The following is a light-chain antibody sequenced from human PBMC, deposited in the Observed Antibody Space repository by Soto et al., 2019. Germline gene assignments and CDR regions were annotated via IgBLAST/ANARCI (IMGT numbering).Light chain of an antibody. CDR1: QSVSSSY. V-gene: IGKV3D-15*01. J-gene: IGKJ4*01. CDR2: GAS. CDR3: QQYHNWVT. Sequence: EIVLTQSPGTLSLSPGERATLSCRASQSVSSSYLACYQQKPGQAPRLLIYGASTRATGIPAWFSGSGSGTDFTLTISSLQSEDFAVYCCQQYHNWVTFGGGTKVDNK.